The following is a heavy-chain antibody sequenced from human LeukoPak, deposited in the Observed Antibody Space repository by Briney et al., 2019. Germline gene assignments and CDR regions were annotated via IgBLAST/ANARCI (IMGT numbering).Heavy chain of an antibody. J-gene: IGHJ4*02. CDR3: ARDFNLDYFDS. Sequence: PSETLSLTCIASGGSISSTSYSWGWIRQPPGKELEWLGSISYSGSTYYNPSLKSRVTISVDTSKNHFSLKLSSVTAADTAVYYCARDFNLDYFDSWGQGTLVTVSS. V-gene: IGHV4-39*07. D-gene: IGHD1-20*01. CDR1: GGSISSTSYS. CDR2: ISYSGST.